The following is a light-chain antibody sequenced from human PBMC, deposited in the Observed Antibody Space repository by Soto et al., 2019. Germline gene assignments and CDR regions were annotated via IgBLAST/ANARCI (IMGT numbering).Light chain of an antibody. CDR2: GAS. CDR3: QQYGSSPIT. Sequence: EIVLTQSPGTLSLSPAERGTLPCRASQSVINNYLAWYQQKPGQAPRLLIYGASSRATGIPERFSGSGSGTEFTLTISRLAPEDFAVYYCQQYGSSPITFGQGTRLEIK. V-gene: IGKV3-20*01. J-gene: IGKJ5*01. CDR1: QSVINNY.